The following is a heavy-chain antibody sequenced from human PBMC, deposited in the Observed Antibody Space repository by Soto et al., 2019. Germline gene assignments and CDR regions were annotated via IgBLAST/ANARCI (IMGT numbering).Heavy chain of an antibody. CDR3: ATSYCGGDCYRYYFYYYAMDV. V-gene: IGHV1-69*12. D-gene: IGHD2-21*02. J-gene: IGHJ6*02. CDR2: IFPLSGTA. Sequence: QVQLVQSGAEVKKPGSSVKVSCKTSGGTFSSYSINWVRQAPGQGLEWMGGIFPLSGTAKYALRFQDRVTITADESTSTAYMELSSLRSEDTAVYYCATSYCGGDCYRYYFYYYAMDVWGHGTAVTVSS. CDR1: GGTFSSYS.